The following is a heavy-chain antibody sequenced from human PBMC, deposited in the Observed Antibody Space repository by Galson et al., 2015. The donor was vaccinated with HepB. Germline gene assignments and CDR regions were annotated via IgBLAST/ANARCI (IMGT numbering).Heavy chain of an antibody. CDR3: ARDLQRITMVRGPNP. CDR1: GFTFSSYS. CDR2: ISSSSSYI. D-gene: IGHD3-10*01. V-gene: IGHV3-21*01. J-gene: IGHJ5*02. Sequence: SLRLSCAASGFTFSSYSMNWVRQAPGKGLEWVSSISSSSSYIYYADSVKGRFTISRDNAKNSLYLQMNSLRAEDTAVYYCARDLQRITMVRGPNPWGQGTLVTVSS.